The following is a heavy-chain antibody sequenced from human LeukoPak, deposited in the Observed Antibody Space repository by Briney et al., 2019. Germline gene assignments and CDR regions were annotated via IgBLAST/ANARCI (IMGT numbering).Heavy chain of an antibody. V-gene: IGHV3-30*07. J-gene: IGHJ4*02. CDR1: GFTFSNYA. CDR3: ARHGGYSYGGGVFDY. D-gene: IGHD5-18*01. Sequence: GRSLRLSCAASGFTFSNYAMHWVRQAPGKGLEWVAVVSPDGSNKYSADSVKGRFTISRDNSRNSLYLQMNSLRAEDTAVYYCARHGGYSYGGGVFDYWGQGTLVTVSS. CDR2: VSPDGSNK.